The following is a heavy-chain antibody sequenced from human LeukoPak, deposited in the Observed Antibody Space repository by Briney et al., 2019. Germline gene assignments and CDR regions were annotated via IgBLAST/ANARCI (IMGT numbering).Heavy chain of an antibody. CDR2: IIPILGIA. CDR1: GGTFSSYA. CDR3: ARDQYSSSWYAVWYFDL. J-gene: IGHJ2*01. D-gene: IGHD6-13*01. Sequence: GASVKVSCKASGGTFSSYAISWVRQAPGQGLEWMGRIIPILGIANYAQKFQGRVTITADKSTSTAYMELSSLRSEDTAVYYCARDQYSSSWYAVWYFDLWGRGTLVTVSS. V-gene: IGHV1-69*04.